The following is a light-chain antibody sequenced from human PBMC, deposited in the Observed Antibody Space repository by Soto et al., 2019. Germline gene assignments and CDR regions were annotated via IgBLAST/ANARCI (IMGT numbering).Light chain of an antibody. Sequence: AIQLTQSPSSLSASVGDRVTITCRASQGISSALAWYQQKPGKAPKLLIYDASSLESGVPSRFSGSGSRTDFTLSISGLQPEDFATYYCQQFNSYPHGLTFGGGTKVEIK. CDR2: DAS. J-gene: IGKJ4*01. CDR3: QQFNSYPHGLT. CDR1: QGISSA. V-gene: IGKV1-13*02.